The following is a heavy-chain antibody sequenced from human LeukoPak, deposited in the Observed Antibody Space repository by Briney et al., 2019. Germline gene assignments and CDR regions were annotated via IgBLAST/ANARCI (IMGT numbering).Heavy chain of an antibody. Sequence: GGSLRLSCAASGFTFDDYAMHWIRQAPGKGLEWVSGITWNSGRIGYADSVKGRFTISRDNAKNLLYLQMNSLTTEDTAFYYCAKYRAAAGSDEAFDIWGQGTMVTVSS. CDR3: AKYRAAAGSDEAFDI. CDR1: GFTFDDYA. J-gene: IGHJ3*02. V-gene: IGHV3-9*01. D-gene: IGHD6-13*01. CDR2: ITWNSGRI.